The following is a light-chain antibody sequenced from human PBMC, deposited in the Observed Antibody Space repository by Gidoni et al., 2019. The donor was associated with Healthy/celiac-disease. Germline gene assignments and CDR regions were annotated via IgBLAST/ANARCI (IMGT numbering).Light chain of an antibody. CDR2: GAS. V-gene: IGKV3-15*01. CDR3: QQYNNWPPLT. J-gene: IGKJ4*01. CDR1: QSVSSN. Sequence: EIVMTQSPATLSVSPGERATLSCRASQSVSSNLAWYQQKPGQAPRLLIYGASTRATGIPARFSGSGSGTEFTLTISSLQSEDFAVYYGQQYNNWPPLTFXGXTKVEIK.